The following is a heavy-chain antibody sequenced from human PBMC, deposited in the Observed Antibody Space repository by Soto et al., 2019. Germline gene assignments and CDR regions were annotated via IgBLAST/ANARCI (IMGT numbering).Heavy chain of an antibody. CDR1: GYTFAAFF. J-gene: IGHJ4*01. CDR2: INPTSGAT. CDR3: TTDPDYGDYWCYDFDY. Sequence: QVPLVQSGAEVQKPGASVKVSCKKSGYTFAAFFIQWIRQAPGQGLAWMGWINPTSGATVSAQKFQDRVTMTRDTSISRAYMELRGLKSDDTAVYYCTTDPDYGDYWCYDFDYCGHGTPVIGSS. D-gene: IGHD4-17*01. V-gene: IGHV1-2*02.